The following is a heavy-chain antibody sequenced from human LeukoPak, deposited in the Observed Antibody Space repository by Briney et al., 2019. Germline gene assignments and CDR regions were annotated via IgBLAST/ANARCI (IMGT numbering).Heavy chain of an antibody. CDR1: GFTLSSYA. Sequence: GGSLRLSCTASGFTLSSYAMSWVRQAPGEGLEWVSTISGSADNTNYAEAVKGRFTISRDNAKNSLYLQMSSLRAEDTAVYYCATDRGWRTSGYYLYYFEYWGQGTLVTFSS. J-gene: IGHJ4*02. D-gene: IGHD3-3*01. CDR2: ISGSADNT. V-gene: IGHV3-23*01. CDR3: ATDRGWRTSGYYLYYFEY.